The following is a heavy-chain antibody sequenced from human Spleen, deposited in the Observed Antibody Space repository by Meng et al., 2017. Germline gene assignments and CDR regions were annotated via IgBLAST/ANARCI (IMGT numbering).Heavy chain of an antibody. Sequence: QVQLQQYGPGLVKPSQTLSLTCAISWDSVSDNSVAWNWIRHSPSRGLEWLGRTYYRSKWYNDYAVSMKGRITINPDTSKNQFSLQLNSVTPEDTAVYYCARDDNWFDPWGQGTLVTVSS. J-gene: IGHJ5*02. CDR3: ARDDNWFDP. V-gene: IGHV6-1*01. CDR1: WDSVSDNSVA. CDR2: TYYRSKWYN.